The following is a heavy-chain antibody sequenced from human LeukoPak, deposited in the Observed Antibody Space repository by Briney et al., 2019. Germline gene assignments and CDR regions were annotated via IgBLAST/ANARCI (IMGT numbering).Heavy chain of an antibody. Sequence: GGSLRLSCAASGFTFSSYAMHWVRQAPGKGLEYVSAISSDGGSTYYANSVKGRFTISRDNSKNTLYLQMGSLRAEDMAVYYCARQATRIAAAGTSIDYWGQGTLVTVSS. CDR1: GFTFSSYA. D-gene: IGHD6-13*01. V-gene: IGHV3-64*01. J-gene: IGHJ4*02. CDR2: ISSDGGST. CDR3: ARQATRIAAAGTSIDY.